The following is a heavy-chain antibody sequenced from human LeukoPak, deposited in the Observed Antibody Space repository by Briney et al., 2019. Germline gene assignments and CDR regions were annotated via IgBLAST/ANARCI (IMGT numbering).Heavy chain of an antibody. CDR3: ARGRRLSGSYHEYFDY. D-gene: IGHD1-26*01. CDR2: IYYSGST. CDR1: GGSISSGGYY. J-gene: IGHJ4*02. V-gene: IGHV4-31*03. Sequence: PSETLSLTCTVSGGSISSGGYYWSWIRQHPGKGLEWIGYIYYSGSTYYNPSLKSRITISVDTSKNQFSLKLSSVTAADTAVYYCARGRRLSGSYHEYFDYWGQGTLVTVSS.